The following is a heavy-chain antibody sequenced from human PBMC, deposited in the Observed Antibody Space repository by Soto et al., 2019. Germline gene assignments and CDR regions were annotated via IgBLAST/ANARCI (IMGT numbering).Heavy chain of an antibody. CDR2: IYNSGST. CDR1: GGSISSYY. CDR3: ARDKITGLFDY. D-gene: IGHD2-8*02. V-gene: IGHV4-59*12. J-gene: IGHJ4*02. Sequence: SETLSLTCTVTGGSISSYYWSWIRQSPGKGLEWIGHIYNSGSTNYNPSLKSRVTISVDTSKNQFSLKLTSVTAADTAVYYCARDKITGLFDYWGQGTLVTVSS.